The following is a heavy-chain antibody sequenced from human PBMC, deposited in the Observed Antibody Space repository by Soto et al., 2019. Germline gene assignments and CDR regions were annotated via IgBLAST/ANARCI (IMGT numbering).Heavy chain of an antibody. J-gene: IGHJ6*02. D-gene: IGHD3-22*01. Sequence: ASVKVSCKASGYTFTSYGIHWVRQAPGQRLEWTGWINAGNGNTKYSEKFQGRVTITRDTSASTAYLELGSLRSEDTAVYYCARDPNDSSAYYHHYYYGMDVWGQGTTVTVS. CDR1: GYTFTSYG. CDR3: ARDPNDSSAYYHHYYYGMDV. V-gene: IGHV1-3*01. CDR2: INAGNGNT.